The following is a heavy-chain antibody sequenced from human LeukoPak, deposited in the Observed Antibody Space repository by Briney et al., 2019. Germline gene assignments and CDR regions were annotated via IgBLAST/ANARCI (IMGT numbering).Heavy chain of an antibody. CDR2: IWYDGSNK. V-gene: IGHV3-33*01. Sequence: GRSLRLSCAASGFTFSSYGMHWVRQAPGKGLEWVAVIWYDGSNKYYADSVKGRFTISRDNSKNTLYLQMNSLRAEDTAVYYCARHGFPANWFDPWGQGTLVTVSS. D-gene: IGHD2-2*03. J-gene: IGHJ5*02. CDR1: GFTFSSYG. CDR3: ARHGFPANWFDP.